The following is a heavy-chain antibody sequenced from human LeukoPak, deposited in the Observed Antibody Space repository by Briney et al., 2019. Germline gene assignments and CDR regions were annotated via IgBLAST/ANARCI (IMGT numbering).Heavy chain of an antibody. V-gene: IGHV1-69*01. J-gene: IGHJ6*03. CDR1: GGTFGSYA. Sequence: ASVKVSCKASGGTFGSYAISWVRQAPGQGLEWMGGIIPIFGTANYAQKFQGRVTITADESTSTAYMELSSLRSEDTAVYYCASATGEYYYDSSGYYYYYYYMDVWGKGTTVTISS. D-gene: IGHD3-22*01. CDR3: ASATGEYYYDSSGYYYYYYYMDV. CDR2: IIPIFGTA.